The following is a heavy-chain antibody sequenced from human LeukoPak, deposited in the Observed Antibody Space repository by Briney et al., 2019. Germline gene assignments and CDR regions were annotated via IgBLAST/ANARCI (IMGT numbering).Heavy chain of an antibody. V-gene: IGHV3-23*01. D-gene: IGHD6-13*01. CDR2: ISGSGGST. CDR1: GFTFSSYA. Sequence: GGSLRLSCAASGFTFSSYAMSWVRQAPGKGLEWVSDISGSGGSTYYADSVKGRFTISRDNSKNTLYLQMNSLRAEDTAVYYCTTIALLGVGDHWGQGTLVTVSS. J-gene: IGHJ4*02. CDR3: TTIALLGVGDH.